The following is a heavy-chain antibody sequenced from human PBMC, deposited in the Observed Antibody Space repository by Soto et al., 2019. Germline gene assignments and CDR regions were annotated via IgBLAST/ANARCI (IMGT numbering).Heavy chain of an antibody. D-gene: IGHD6-13*01. V-gene: IGHV4-61*01. CDR3: ARAGYSSSWYRDYYGMDV. CDR2: IYYSGST. CDR1: GGSVSIGSYS. Sequence: PSCTLSLTCTVSGGSVSIGSYSGSWIRQPPGKGLEWIGYIYYSGSTNYNPSLKSRVTISVDTSKNQFSLKLSSVTAADTAVYYCARAGYSSSWYRDYYGMDVWGQGTTVTVSS. J-gene: IGHJ6*02.